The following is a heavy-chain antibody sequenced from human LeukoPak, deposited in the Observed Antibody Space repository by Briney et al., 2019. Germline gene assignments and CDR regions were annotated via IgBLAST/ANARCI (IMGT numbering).Heavy chain of an antibody. CDR3: ARHVYCSNGICSDY. V-gene: IGHV4-59*08. D-gene: IGHD2-8*01. CDR2: LYYSGST. CDR1: GGSISSYS. J-gene: IGHJ4*02. Sequence: SETLSLTCTVSGGSISSYSWNWIRQPPGRGLEWIGNLYYSGSTNYSPSLKSRVTMSVDTSKNQFSLKLSFVTAADTAVYYCARHVYCSNGICSDYWDQGTLVTVSS.